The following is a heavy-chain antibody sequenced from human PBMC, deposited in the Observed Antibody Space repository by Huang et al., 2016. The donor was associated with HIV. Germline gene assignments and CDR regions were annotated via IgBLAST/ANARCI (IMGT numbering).Heavy chain of an antibody. J-gene: IGHJ5*02. V-gene: IGHV5-51*01. CDR3: TRLIPELESFYTPLYRGGTHNWFDP. D-gene: IGHD3-10*01. CDR2: TLPDYTRT. Sequence: EVQLVQSGAEVRKPGESLRISCKTSGYKFSSYWFGWVRQTPGRGHELKVITLPDYTRTRYSLSFQRQGTMSGDQCDNTAFMQWGGLNAADRAVYFCTRLIPELESFYTPLYRGGTHNWFDPWGQGTLVIVS. CDR1: GYKFSSYW.